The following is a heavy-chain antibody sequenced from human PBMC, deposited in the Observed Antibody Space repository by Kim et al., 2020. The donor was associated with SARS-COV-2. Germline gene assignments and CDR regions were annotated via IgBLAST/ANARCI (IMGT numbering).Heavy chain of an antibody. V-gene: IGHV3-21*01. Sequence: GGSLRLSCAASGFTFSSYSMNWVRQAPGKGLEWVSSISSSSSYIYYADSVKGRFTISRDNAKNSLYLQMNSLRAEDTAVYYCARAPQLRILASGWFDPWGQGTLVTVSS. J-gene: IGHJ5*02. CDR2: ISSSSSYI. CDR3: ARAPQLRILASGWFDP. CDR1: GFTFSSYS. D-gene: IGHD3-3*01.